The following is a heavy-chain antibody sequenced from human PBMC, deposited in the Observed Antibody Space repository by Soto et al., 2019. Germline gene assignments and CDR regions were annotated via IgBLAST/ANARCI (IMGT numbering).Heavy chain of an antibody. D-gene: IGHD5-12*01. CDR1: GGTFSSYA. CDR3: ARERDVVATITAHYYYYAMDV. V-gene: IGHV1-69*13. CDR2: IIPIFGTA. J-gene: IGHJ6*02. Sequence: SVKVSCKASGGTFSSYAISWVRQAPGQGLEWMGGIIPIFGTANYAKKFQGRVTITADESTGTAYMELSSLRSEDTAVYYCARERDVVATITAHYYYYAMDVWAHGTTVTVSS.